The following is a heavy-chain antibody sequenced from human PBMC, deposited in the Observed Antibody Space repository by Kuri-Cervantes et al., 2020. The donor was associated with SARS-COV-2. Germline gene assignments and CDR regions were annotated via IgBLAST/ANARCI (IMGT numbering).Heavy chain of an antibody. D-gene: IGHD3-22*01. CDR2: IYYRGST. CDR3: AAEVAYYESSGRQNWFDP. V-gene: IGHV4-59*11. Sequence: SETLSLPCNVSGGSISSHYWSGIGQPPGKGLEWIGYIYYRGSTNYNPSLKSRVTISVDTSKNQFSLKLSSMTAADTAVYYCAAEVAYYESSGRQNWFDPWGQGTLVTVSS. J-gene: IGHJ5*02. CDR1: GGSISSHY.